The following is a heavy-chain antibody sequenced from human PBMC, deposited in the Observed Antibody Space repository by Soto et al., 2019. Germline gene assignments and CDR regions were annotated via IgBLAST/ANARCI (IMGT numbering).Heavy chain of an antibody. D-gene: IGHD4-17*01. CDR1: GFTFSSYA. J-gene: IGHJ6*02. Sequence: PGGSLRLSCAASGFTFSSYAMSWVRQAPGKGLEWVSAISGSGGSTYYADSVKGRFTISRDNSKNTLYLQMNGPRAEDTAVYYCANDYGDYNYYYGMDVWGQGTTVTVSS. CDR2: ISGSGGST. CDR3: ANDYGDYNYYYGMDV. V-gene: IGHV3-23*01.